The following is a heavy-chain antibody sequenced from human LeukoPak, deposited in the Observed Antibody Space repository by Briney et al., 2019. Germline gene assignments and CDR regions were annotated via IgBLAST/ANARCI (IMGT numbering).Heavy chain of an antibody. D-gene: IGHD4-23*01. CDR3: AKDKGVVGGTWPYFDY. Sequence: GGSLRLSCAASGFTLSSYGVHWVRQAPGKGLEGVTFIRFDVCINYYADSVTGRFTISRDDSENTLYLQMTSLRVEDTAVYYCAKDKGVVGGTWPYFDYWGQGTPVTVTS. J-gene: IGHJ4*02. CDR1: GFTLSSYG. V-gene: IGHV3-30*02. CDR2: IRFDVCIN.